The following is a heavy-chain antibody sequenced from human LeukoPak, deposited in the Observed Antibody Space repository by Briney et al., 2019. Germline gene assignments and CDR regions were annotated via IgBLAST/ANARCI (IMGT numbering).Heavy chain of an antibody. Sequence: SETLSLTCTVSGGSISSYYWSWIRQPPGKGLEWIGYIYYSGSTNYNPSLKSRVTISVDTSKNQFSLKLSSVTAADTAVYYCARKGSSGWYYFDYWGQGILVTVSS. CDR1: GGSISSYY. D-gene: IGHD6-19*01. CDR3: ARKGSSGWYYFDY. J-gene: IGHJ4*02. CDR2: IYYSGST. V-gene: IGHV4-59*01.